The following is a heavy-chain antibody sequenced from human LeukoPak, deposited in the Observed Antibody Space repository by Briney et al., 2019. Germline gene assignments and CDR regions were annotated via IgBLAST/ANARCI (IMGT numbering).Heavy chain of an antibody. Sequence: SVKVSCKASGGTFSSYAISWVRQAPGQGLEWMGGIIPIFGTANYAQKFQGRVTITADESASTAYMELSSLRSEDTAVYYCARAEGGYSVGFDYWGQGTLVTVSS. CDR1: GGTFSSYA. CDR2: IIPIFGTA. V-gene: IGHV1-69*13. D-gene: IGHD5-18*01. CDR3: ARAEGGYSVGFDY. J-gene: IGHJ4*02.